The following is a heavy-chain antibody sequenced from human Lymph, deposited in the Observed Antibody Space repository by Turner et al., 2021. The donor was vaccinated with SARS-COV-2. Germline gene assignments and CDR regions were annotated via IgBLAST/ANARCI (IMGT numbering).Heavy chain of an antibody. V-gene: IGHV3-9*01. Sequence: EVQLVESGGGLVQPGRSLRLSCAASGFTFDEYVMHWVRRAPGKGLEWVSGISWNSSSISYADSVKGRFTISRDNAKNSLYLQMNSLRAEDTALYYWAKGRRFGMDVWGQGTTVTVSS. CDR3: AKGRRFGMDV. CDR1: GFTFDEYV. CDR2: ISWNSSSI. J-gene: IGHJ6*02.